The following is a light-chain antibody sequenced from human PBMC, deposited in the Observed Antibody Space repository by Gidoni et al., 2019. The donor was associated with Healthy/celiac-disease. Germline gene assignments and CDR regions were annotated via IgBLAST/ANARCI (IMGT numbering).Light chain of an antibody. CDR1: QSVLYSSNNKHY. V-gene: IGKV4-1*01. Sequence: DIVMTQSPDSLAVSLGERATINCKSSQSVLYSSNNKHYLAWYHQKPGQPPKLLIYWASTRESGVPDRFSGSGSGTDFPLTISSLQAEDVAVYSCQQYYSTPFTFGPGTKVDIK. CDR2: WAS. CDR3: QQYYSTPFT. J-gene: IGKJ3*01.